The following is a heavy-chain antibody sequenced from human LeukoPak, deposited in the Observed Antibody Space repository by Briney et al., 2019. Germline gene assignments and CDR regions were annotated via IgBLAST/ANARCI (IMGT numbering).Heavy chain of an antibody. Sequence: SGTLSLACTVSGGSISSYYWSWIRQPAGKGLEWTGRIYTSGSTNYNPSLESRVTMSVVTSQNQFALKPSSVTVADTAVYFCARPVVATTDYFDYWGQGTRVTVSS. J-gene: IGHJ4*02. CDR3: ARPVVATTDYFDY. CDR2: IYTSGST. V-gene: IGHV4-4*07. D-gene: IGHD5-12*01. CDR1: GGSISSYY.